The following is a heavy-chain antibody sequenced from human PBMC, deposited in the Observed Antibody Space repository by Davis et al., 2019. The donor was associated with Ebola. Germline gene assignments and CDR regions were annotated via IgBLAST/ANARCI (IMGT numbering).Heavy chain of an antibody. Sequence: GGSLRLSCAASGFTFSMYGMHWVRQAPGKGLDWVAIISYDGNVKYYADSVKGRFTISRDNSKNTLYLQMNSLRAEDTAVYYCARDQGEWELLGGIDYWGQGTLVTVSS. D-gene: IGHD1-26*01. CDR1: GFTFSMYG. V-gene: IGHV3-30*03. CDR2: ISYDGNVK. J-gene: IGHJ4*02. CDR3: ARDQGEWELLGGIDY.